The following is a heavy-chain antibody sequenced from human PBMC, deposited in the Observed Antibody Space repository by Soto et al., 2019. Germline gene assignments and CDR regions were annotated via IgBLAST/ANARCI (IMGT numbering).Heavy chain of an antibody. CDR3: ARPYYYDSSGYYYRFYFEY. CDR1: GFTFSSYA. D-gene: IGHD3-22*01. V-gene: IGHV3-30-3*01. CDR2: ISYDGSNK. J-gene: IGHJ4*02. Sequence: QVQLVESGGGVVQPGRSLRLSCAASGFTFSSYAMHWVRQAPGKGLEWVAVISYDGSNKYYADSVKGRFTISRDNSKNTLYLQMNSLRAEDTAVYYCARPYYYDSSGYYYRFYFEYCGQGTLVTVSS.